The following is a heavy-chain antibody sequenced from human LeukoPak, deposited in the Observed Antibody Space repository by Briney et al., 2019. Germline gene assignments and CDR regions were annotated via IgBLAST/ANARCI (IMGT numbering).Heavy chain of an antibody. V-gene: IGHV4-34*01. D-gene: IGHD3-10*01. CDR2: INHSGSP. CDR1: GGSIRGYY. CDR3: ARGPGASVDF. J-gene: IGHJ4*02. Sequence: TSETLSLTCAVYGGSIRGYYWSWIRQPPGKGLEWIGEINHSGSPNYNPSLESRVSISEDTSKNHFSLELRSVTAADTAVYYCARGPGASVDFWGQGTLVTDSS.